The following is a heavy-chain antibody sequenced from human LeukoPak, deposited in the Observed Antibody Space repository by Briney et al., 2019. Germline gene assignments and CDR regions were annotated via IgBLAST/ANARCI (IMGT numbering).Heavy chain of an antibody. D-gene: IGHD2-15*01. V-gene: IGHV3-73*01. CDR1: GFNFSGSA. CDR2: IRSKANSYAT. J-gene: IGHJ4*02. CDR3: IARDMTPLDPADFDF. Sequence: GGSLKLSCAASGFNFSGSALHWVRQGSGKGLEWVGRIRSKANSYATAYGASVKGRFTISRDDSQNTAYLQMKSLKTEDTAVYYCIARDMTPLDPADFDFWGQGTLVAVSS.